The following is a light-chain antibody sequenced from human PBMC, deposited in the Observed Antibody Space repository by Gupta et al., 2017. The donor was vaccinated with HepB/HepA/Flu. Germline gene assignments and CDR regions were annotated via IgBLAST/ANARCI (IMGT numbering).Light chain of an antibody. J-gene: IGLJ1*01. CDR3: QSYDSSLSGYV. V-gene: IGLV1-40*01. Sequence: QSAMTQPLSVSGAPGQRVTLSCTGSSSNIGAGYEVHWYQQRPGTAPKLRIYGNSTRPAGVPDRFAGSKSGTSASRAITWLQAEDEADYYCQSYDSSLSGYVFGTGTKVTVL. CDR2: GNS. CDR1: SSNIGAGYE.